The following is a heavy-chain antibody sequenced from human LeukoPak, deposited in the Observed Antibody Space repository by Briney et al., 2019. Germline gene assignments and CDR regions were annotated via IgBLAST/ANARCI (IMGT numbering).Heavy chain of an antibody. D-gene: IGHD3-22*01. Sequence: GGSLRLSCAASGFTFSSYAMSWVRQAPGKGLEWVSAISGSGGSTYYADFVKGRFTISRDNSKNTLYPQMNSLRAEDTAVYYCAKTDHYYDSSGYLNYFDYWGQGTLVTVSS. J-gene: IGHJ4*02. CDR2: ISGSGGST. CDR3: AKTDHYYDSSGYLNYFDY. CDR1: GFTFSSYA. V-gene: IGHV3-23*01.